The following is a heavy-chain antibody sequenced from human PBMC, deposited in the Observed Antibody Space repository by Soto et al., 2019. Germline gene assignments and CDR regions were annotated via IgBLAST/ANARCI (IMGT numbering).Heavy chain of an antibody. Sequence: GGSLRLSCAASGFTFSGSAMHWVRQASGKGLEWVGRIRSKANSYATAYAASVKGRFTISRDDSKNTAYLQMNSLKTEETAVYYCTNSRRGVATTTYKYYYYYMDVWGKGTTVTVSS. J-gene: IGHJ6*03. CDR2: IRSKANSYAT. V-gene: IGHV3-73*01. CDR3: TNSRRGVATTTYKYYYYYMDV. D-gene: IGHD5-12*01. CDR1: GFTFSGSA.